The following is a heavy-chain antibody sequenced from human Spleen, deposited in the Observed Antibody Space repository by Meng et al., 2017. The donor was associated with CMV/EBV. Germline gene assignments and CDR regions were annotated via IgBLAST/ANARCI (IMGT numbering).Heavy chain of an antibody. CDR3: ARESGPFDY. J-gene: IGHJ4*02. Sequence: VSCQASGYTFTDYYIHWVRQAPGQGLEWMGWIDPNSGDTNYAQNFQGRVAMTRDTSISTAYMELRRLRSAATAIYYCARESGPFDYWGQGTLVTVSS. V-gene: IGHV1-2*02. CDR1: GYTFTDYY. CDR2: IDPNSGDT. D-gene: IGHD1-26*01.